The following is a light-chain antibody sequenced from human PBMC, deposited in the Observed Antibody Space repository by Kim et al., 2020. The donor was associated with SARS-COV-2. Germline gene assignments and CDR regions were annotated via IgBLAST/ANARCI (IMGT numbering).Light chain of an antibody. V-gene: IGKV1-5*01. CDR2: DAS. Sequence: DIQMTQSPSTLSASLGDRVTITCRASQSIIRWLVWYQQKPGKAPKLLIYDASILQSGVPSRFSGSGSGTEFTLTISSLQPDDFATYYCQQYKSYSSFGQGTKLEI. J-gene: IGKJ2*03. CDR3: QQYKSYSS. CDR1: QSIIRW.